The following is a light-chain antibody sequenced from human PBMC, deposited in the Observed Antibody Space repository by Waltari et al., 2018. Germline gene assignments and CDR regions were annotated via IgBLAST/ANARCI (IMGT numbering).Light chain of an antibody. CDR3: QQRRSWPLT. CDR1: HSVDWY. Sequence: SCRASHSVDWYLAWYQQRPGQPPRLLIYDTSNRAPGIPARCSGSGSDTDFTLTISSLEPEDFAVYYCQQRRSWPLTFGGGTKVEIE. J-gene: IGKJ4*01. V-gene: IGKV3-11*01. CDR2: DTS.